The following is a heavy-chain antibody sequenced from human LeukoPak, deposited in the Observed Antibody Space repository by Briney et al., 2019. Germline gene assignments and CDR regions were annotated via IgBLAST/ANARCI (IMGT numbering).Heavy chain of an antibody. CDR3: ARDSDGPWDP. J-gene: IGHJ5*02. CDR2: INPNSSDT. CDR1: GYTFTGYY. V-gene: IGHV1-2*02. Sequence: ASVKVSCKASGYTFTGYYIHWVRQAPGQGLEWVGWINPNSSDTNSAQKFQGRVTMTRDTSVSTAYMEVSSLRSEDTAVYYCARDSDGPWDPWGQGTLVTVSS.